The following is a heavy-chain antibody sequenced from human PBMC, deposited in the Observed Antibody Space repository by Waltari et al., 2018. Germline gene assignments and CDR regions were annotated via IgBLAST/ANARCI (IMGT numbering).Heavy chain of an antibody. CDR2: VLSSGRT. V-gene: IGHV4-4*02. Sequence: QLQLQESGPGLVKPSGPLSLSCDVSGDSVSNSNWWSWVRQSPQKGLEWIGQVLSSGRTNYNPSFASRVTMSLDTANNQLSLRLTSATAADTAVYYCARDRGRGLYLDTWGPGTLVTGSP. CDR3: ARDRGRGLYLDT. CDR1: GDSVSNSNW. D-gene: IGHD2-15*01. J-gene: IGHJ5*02.